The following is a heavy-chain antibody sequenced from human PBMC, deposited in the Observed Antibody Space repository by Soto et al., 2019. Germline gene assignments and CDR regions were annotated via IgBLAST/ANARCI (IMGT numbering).Heavy chain of an antibody. J-gene: IGHJ4*02. CDR1: GFTFSSYG. V-gene: IGHV3-30*18. CDR2: ISYDGSNK. Sequence: PGGSLRLSCAASGFTFSSYGMHWVRQAPGKGLEWVAVISYDGSNKYYADSVKGRFTISRDNSKNTLYLQMNSLRAEDTAVYYCAKDHGYSSGWYLGYWGQGTLVTVSS. CDR3: AKDHGYSSGWYLGY. D-gene: IGHD6-19*01.